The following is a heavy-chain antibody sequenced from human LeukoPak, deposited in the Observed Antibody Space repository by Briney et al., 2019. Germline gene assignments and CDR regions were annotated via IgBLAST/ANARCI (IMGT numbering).Heavy chain of an antibody. CDR3: ARFDFWSGFDY. V-gene: IGHV4-38-2*01. CDR1: DYSITNGRY. Sequence: SETLSLTCAVSDYSITNGRYWGWIRQSPGKGLEFIGNIFYSGTTYYNPSLKSRVTISVDTSKNEFSLELTAVTAADTAIYYCARFDFWSGFDYWGRGSRVTVSS. CDR2: IFYSGTT. J-gene: IGHJ4*02. D-gene: IGHD3-3*01.